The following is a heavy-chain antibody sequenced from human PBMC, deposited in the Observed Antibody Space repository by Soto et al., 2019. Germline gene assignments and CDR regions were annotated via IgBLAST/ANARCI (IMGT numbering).Heavy chain of an antibody. V-gene: IGHV3-15*01. Sequence: GGSLRLSCAASGFTFSNAWMSWVRQAPGKGLEWVGRIKSKTDGGTTDYAAPVKGRFTISRDDSKNTLYLQMNSLKTEDTAVYYCTTHHLEWFYSIDYWGQGTLVTVSS. CDR2: IKSKTDGGTT. CDR1: GFTFSNAW. D-gene: IGHD3-3*01. CDR3: TTHHLEWFYSIDY. J-gene: IGHJ4*02.